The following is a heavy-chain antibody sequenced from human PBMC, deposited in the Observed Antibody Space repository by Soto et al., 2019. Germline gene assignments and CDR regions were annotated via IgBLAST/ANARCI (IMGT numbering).Heavy chain of an antibody. Sequence: SVKVSCKASGGTFSSYAISWVRQAPGQGLEWMGGIIPIFGTANYAQKFQGRVTITADESTSTAYMELSSLRSEDTAVYYCARIGYCSSTSCYSRYYYGMDVWGQGTTVTVSS. CDR1: GGTFSSYA. CDR3: ARIGYCSSTSCYSRYYYGMDV. D-gene: IGHD2-2*01. J-gene: IGHJ6*02. CDR2: IIPIFGTA. V-gene: IGHV1-69*13.